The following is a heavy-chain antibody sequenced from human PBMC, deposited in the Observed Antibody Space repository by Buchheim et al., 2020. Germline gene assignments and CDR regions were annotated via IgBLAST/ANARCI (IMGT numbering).Heavy chain of an antibody. J-gene: IGHJ4*02. Sequence: QVQLVQSGREVKKPGASVKVSCKASGYTLSSYGLAWVRQAPGQGPEWMGWSSSHNGSPKYAQKFQDRVTMTTDTSTNTAYMELRSLRSDDTAVYYCARDTRGPIFGVVKGLDYWGQGTL. D-gene: IGHD3-3*01. CDR3: ARDTRGPIFGVVKGLDY. CDR2: SSSHNGSP. V-gene: IGHV1-18*04. CDR1: GYTLSSYG.